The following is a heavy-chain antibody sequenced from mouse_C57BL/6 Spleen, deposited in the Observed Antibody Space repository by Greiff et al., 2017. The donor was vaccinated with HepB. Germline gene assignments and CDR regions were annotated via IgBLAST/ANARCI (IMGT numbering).Heavy chain of an antibody. V-gene: IGHV5-17*01. J-gene: IGHJ4*01. CDR2: ISSGSSTI. CDR3: ARNYYGSRDYAMDY. D-gene: IGHD1-1*01. Sequence: EVHLVESGGGLVMPGGSLKLSCAASGFTFSDYGMHWVRQAPEKGLEWVAYISSGSSTIYYADTVKGRFTISRDNAKNTLFLQMTSLRSEDTAMYYCARNYYGSRDYAMDYWGQGTSVTVSS. CDR1: GFTFSDYG.